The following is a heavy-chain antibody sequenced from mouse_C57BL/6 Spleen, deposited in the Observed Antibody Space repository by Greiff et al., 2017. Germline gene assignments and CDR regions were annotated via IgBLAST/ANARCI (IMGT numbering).Heavy chain of an antibody. Sequence: QVQLQQPGAELVKPGASVKLSCKASGYTFTSYWMHWVKQRPGQGLEWIGMIHPNSGSTNYNEKFKSKATLTVDKSSSTAYMQLSGLTSEDSAVYYCARSITTVVAPHYYAMDYWGQGTSVTVSS. CDR2: IHPNSGST. J-gene: IGHJ4*01. D-gene: IGHD1-1*01. V-gene: IGHV1-64*01. CDR3: ARSITTVVAPHYYAMDY. CDR1: GYTFTSYW.